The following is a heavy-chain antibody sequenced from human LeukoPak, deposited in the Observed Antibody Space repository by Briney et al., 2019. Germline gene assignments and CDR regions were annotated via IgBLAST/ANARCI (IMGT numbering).Heavy chain of an antibody. D-gene: IGHD3-10*01. Sequence: PSETLSLTCAVSGGSISSGGYSWSWIRQPPGNDLEWIGYIYHSGSTSYNPSLKSRVTISIDRSNNQFSLKLSSVTAADTAVYYCARGGSYYFDYWGQGTLVTVSS. V-gene: IGHV4-30-2*01. CDR2: IYHSGST. CDR1: GGSISSGGYS. CDR3: ARGGSYYFDY. J-gene: IGHJ4*02.